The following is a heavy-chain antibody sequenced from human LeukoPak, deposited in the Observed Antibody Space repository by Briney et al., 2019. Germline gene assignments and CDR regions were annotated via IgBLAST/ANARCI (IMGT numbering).Heavy chain of an antibody. D-gene: IGHD2-15*01. CDR1: GYTFTTYG. CDR3: ARTWGYCSGGSCYFAGYYFDY. CDR2: ISAYNGNT. V-gene: IGHV1-18*04. J-gene: IGHJ4*02. Sequence: GASVKVSCKASGYTFTTYGISWVRQAPGQGLEWMGWISAYNGNTNYAQKLQGRVTMTTDTSTSTAYMELRSLRSDDTAVYYCARTWGYCSGGSCYFAGYYFDYWGQGTLVTVSS.